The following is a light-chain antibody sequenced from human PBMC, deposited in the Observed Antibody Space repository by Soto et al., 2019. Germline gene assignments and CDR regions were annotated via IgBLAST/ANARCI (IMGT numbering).Light chain of an antibody. V-gene: IGKV1-5*03. Sequence: DIQMTQSPSTLSASVGDRVTITCRASQSISSWLAWYQQKPGKAPKLVIHKASSLESGVPSRFSGSGSGTEFTLTISSLQPDDFATYYCQQYDIYPWTFGQGTKVEIK. CDR2: KAS. CDR3: QQYDIYPWT. J-gene: IGKJ1*01. CDR1: QSISSW.